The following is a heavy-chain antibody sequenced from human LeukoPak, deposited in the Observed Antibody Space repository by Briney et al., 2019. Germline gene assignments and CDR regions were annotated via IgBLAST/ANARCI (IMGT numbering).Heavy chain of an antibody. V-gene: IGHV5-51*01. CDR3: ARHIGSGTYYPLDY. CDR2: IYPGDSNT. D-gene: IGHD3-10*01. CDR1: GYSFTNFW. Sequence: GESLKSSCEGSGYSFTNFWIGWVRQMPGKGLEWMGIIYPGDSNTTYSPSFQGQVTISADKSISTAYLQWSSLKASDTAMYYCARHIGSGTYYPLDYWGQGTLVTVSS. J-gene: IGHJ4*02.